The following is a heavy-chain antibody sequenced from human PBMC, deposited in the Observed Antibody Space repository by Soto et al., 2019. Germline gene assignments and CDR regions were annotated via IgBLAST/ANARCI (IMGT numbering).Heavy chain of an antibody. CDR1: GGSFSGYY. V-gene: IGHV4-34*01. CDR2: INHSGST. D-gene: IGHD3-3*01. J-gene: IGHJ5*02. CDR3: ARVRGSITIFGVVIQDMGWFDP. Sequence: PSETLSLTCAVYGGSFSGYYWSWIRQPPGKGLEWIGEINHSGSTNYNPSLKSRVTISVDTSKNQFSLKLSSVTAADTAVYYCARVRGSITIFGVVIQDMGWFDPWGQGTLVTVSS.